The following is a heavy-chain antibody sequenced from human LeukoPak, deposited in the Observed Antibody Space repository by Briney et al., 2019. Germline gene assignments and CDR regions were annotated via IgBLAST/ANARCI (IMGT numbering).Heavy chain of an antibody. D-gene: IGHD3-22*01. Sequence: SETLSLTCTVSGGSISSYYWSWIRQPPGKGLEWIGYIYYSGSTNYNPSLKSRVTISVDTSKNQFSLKLSSVTAADTAVYYCARSWRRSSGYYYFDYWGQGTLVTVSS. CDR2: IYYSGST. CDR3: ARSWRRSSGYYYFDY. J-gene: IGHJ4*02. CDR1: GGSISSYY. V-gene: IGHV4-59*01.